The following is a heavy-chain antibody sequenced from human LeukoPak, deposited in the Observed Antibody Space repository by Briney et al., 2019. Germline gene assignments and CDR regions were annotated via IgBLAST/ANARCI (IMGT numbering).Heavy chain of an antibody. V-gene: IGHV3-23*01. CDR3: ARDHGLDY. CDR1: GFTFTNYA. CDR2: FSGSGRSI. J-gene: IGHJ4*02. Sequence: GGSLRLSCGVSGFTFTNYAMNWVRHAPGKGLEGVSTFSGSGRSIYIADPVKGRFAIYRENSKNTVLLQMNSLRARDTAVYYCARDHGLDYWAQGTLLTASS. D-gene: IGHD4-17*01.